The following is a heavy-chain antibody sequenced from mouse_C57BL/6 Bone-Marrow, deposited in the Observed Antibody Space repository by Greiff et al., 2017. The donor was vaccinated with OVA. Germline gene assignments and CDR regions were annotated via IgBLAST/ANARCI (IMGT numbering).Heavy chain of an antibody. CDR2: ISSGSSTI. D-gene: IGHD2-5*01. Sequence: EVKLQESGGGLVKPGGSLKLSCAASGFTFSDYGMHWVRQAPEKGLEWVAYISSGSSTIYYADTVKGRFTISRDNAKNTLFLQMTSLRSEDTAMYYCARQHYSNFYWYFDVWGTGTTVTVSS. V-gene: IGHV5-17*01. CDR3: ARQHYSNFYWYFDV. J-gene: IGHJ1*03. CDR1: GFTFSDYG.